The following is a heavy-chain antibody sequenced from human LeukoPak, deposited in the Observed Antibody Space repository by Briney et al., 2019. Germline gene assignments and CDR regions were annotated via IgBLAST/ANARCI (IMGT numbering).Heavy chain of an antibody. CDR2: ISSSGSTI. CDR3: AREGPGARGPYYYYMDV. CDR1: GFTFSSYE. Sequence: GSLRLSCAASGFTFSSYEMNWVRQAPGKGLEWVSYISSSGSTIYYADSVKGRFTISRDNARNSLYLQMNSLRAEDTAVYYCAREGPGARGPYYYYMDVWGKGTTVTVSS. V-gene: IGHV3-48*03. D-gene: IGHD2-8*02. J-gene: IGHJ6*03.